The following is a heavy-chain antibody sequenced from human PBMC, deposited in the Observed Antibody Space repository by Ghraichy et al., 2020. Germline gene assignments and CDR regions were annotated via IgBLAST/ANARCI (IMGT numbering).Heavy chain of an antibody. D-gene: IGHD1-26*01. CDR1: GFTFTSYW. V-gene: IGHV3-7*01. CDR3: AKDQDTGWSFAD. Sequence: GGSLRLFCAASGFTFTSYWMYWVRHAPGKGPEWVTNIKEDGSKMYYVDSVKGRFTVSRDKVKKTLYLQMNSLRVEDTDVYYCAKDQDTGWSFADWSQGTLVTVSS. CDR2: IKEDGSKM. J-gene: IGHJ4*02.